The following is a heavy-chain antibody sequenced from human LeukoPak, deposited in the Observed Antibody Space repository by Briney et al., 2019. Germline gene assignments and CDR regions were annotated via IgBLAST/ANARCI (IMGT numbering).Heavy chain of an antibody. V-gene: IGHV3-23*01. CDR3: ARGLGGMVVVVPAIDY. J-gene: IGHJ4*02. Sequence: PGGSLRLSCAASGFTLSSYAMSWVCQAPGKGLEWVSAISGSGGSTYYADSVKGRFTISRDNSKNTLYLQMNSLRAEDTAVYYCARGLGGMVVVVPAIDYWGQGTLVTVSS. CDR2: ISGSGGST. D-gene: IGHD2-2*01. CDR1: GFTLSSYA.